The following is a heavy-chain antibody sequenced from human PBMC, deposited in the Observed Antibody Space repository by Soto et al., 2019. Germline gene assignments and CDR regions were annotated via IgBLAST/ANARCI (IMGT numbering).Heavy chain of an antibody. Sequence: PGGSLRLSCAASGFTFSRHAMSWVRQAPGKGLEWVSGISGSGSSTDYADSVKGRFTISRDNSKNTLFLQMNGLRVEDTAVYYCAKVGGGYDWGSYYYYFHYRGQGTLVTVSS. CDR1: GFTFSRHA. V-gene: IGHV3-23*01. CDR2: ISGSGSST. J-gene: IGHJ4*02. D-gene: IGHD3-10*01. CDR3: AKVGGGYDWGSYYYYFHY.